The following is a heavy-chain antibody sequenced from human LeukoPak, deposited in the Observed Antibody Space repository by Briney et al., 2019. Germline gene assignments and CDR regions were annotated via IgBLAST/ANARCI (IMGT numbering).Heavy chain of an antibody. D-gene: IGHD3-10*01. J-gene: IGHJ4*02. CDR3: AKVTYGSGTYGAFDY. CDR2: ISGSGNNT. Sequence: GGSLRLSCAASGFTFNNYVMNWVRQAPGKGLEWVSGISGSGNNTYYADSVKGRFTISRDNSKNTLYLQMNSLRAEDTAVYYCAKVTYGSGTYGAFDYWGQGTLVTVSS. V-gene: IGHV3-23*01. CDR1: GFTFNNYV.